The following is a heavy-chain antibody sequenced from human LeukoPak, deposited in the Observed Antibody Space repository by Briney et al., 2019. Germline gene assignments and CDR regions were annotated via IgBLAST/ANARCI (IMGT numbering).Heavy chain of an antibody. V-gene: IGHV4-34*01. J-gene: IGHJ6*04. CDR1: GGSFSGYY. CDR2: INHSGST. CDR3: ARARWRSLDV. Sequence: SETLSLTCAVYGGSFSGYYWSWIRQPPGKGLEWIGEINHSGSTNYNPSLKSRVTISVDTSKNQFSLKLSSVTAADTAVYYCARARWRSLDVWGKGTTVTVSS.